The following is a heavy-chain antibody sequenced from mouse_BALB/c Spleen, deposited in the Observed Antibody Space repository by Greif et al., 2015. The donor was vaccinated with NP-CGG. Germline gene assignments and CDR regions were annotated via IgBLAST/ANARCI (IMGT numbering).Heavy chain of an antibody. J-gene: IGHJ4*01. CDR2: ISYDGSN. CDR3: ARGWGYAMDY. Sequence: ESGPGLVKPSQSLSLTCSVTGYSITSGYYWNWIRQFPGNKLEWMGYISYDGSNNYNPSLKNRISITRDTSKNQFFLKLNSVTTEDTATYYCARGWGYAMDYWGQGTSVTVSS. CDR1: GYSITSGYY. V-gene: IGHV3-6*02.